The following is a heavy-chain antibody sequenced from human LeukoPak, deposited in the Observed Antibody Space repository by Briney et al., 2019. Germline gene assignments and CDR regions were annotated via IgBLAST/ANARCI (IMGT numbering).Heavy chain of an antibody. CDR3: ARDSTRYCSGGSCHSADY. CDR1: GYTFTRYA. CDR2: INAGNGNT. J-gene: IGHJ4*02. D-gene: IGHD2-15*01. Sequence: ASVKVSCKASGYTFTRYAMHWVRQAPGQRLEWMGWINAGNGNTKYLQKFQGRVTITRDTSASTAYMELSSLRSEDTAVYYCARDSTRYCSGGSCHSADYWGQGTLVTVSS. V-gene: IGHV1-3*01.